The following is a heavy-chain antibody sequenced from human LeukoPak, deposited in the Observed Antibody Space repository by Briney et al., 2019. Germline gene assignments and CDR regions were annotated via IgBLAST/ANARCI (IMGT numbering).Heavy chain of an antibody. V-gene: IGHV3-48*03. CDR2: ISSSGSTI. J-gene: IGHJ4*02. CDR3: AQIYTYGSPQFGY. D-gene: IGHD5-18*01. Sequence: GGSLRLSCAASGFTFSNYEMNWVRQAPGKGLEWVSYISSSGSTIYYADSVKGRFTISRDNAKNSLYLQMNSLRAEDTAVYYCAQIYTYGSPQFGYWGQGTLVTVSS. CDR1: GFTFSNYE.